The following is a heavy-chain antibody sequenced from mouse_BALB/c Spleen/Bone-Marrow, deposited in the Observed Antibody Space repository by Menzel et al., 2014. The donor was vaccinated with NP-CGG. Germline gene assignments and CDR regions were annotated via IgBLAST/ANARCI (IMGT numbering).Heavy chain of an antibody. V-gene: IGHV1-67*01. D-gene: IGHD2-14*01. CDR3: ARSGKVRNAMDY. CDR2: ISSYYGDA. J-gene: IGHJ4*01. CDR1: GYTFTDYA. Sequence: VQLQQSEAELVRPGVSVKISCKGSGYTFTDYAVHWVKQSHTKSLEWIGLISSYYGDATYNQKFKGKATMTVDKSSSTAFLELARLTSEDSAIYYCARSGKVRNAMDYWGQGTSVTVSS.